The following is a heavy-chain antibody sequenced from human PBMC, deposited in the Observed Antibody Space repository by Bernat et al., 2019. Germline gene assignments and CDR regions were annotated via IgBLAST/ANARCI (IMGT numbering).Heavy chain of an antibody. CDR3: ARLGAHCSGGSCYSGYYYYMDV. CDR2: IYYSGST. J-gene: IGHJ6*03. V-gene: IGHV4-39*01. CDR1: AGSISSNNYF. D-gene: IGHD2-15*01. Sequence: GPGLVKPSETLSLTCTVSAGSISSNNYFWGWIRQPPGKGLEWIGSIYYSGSTYYNPSLKSRVTISVDTSKNQFSLKLSSVTAADTAVYYCARLGAHCSGGSCYSGYYYYMDVWGKGTTVTVSS.